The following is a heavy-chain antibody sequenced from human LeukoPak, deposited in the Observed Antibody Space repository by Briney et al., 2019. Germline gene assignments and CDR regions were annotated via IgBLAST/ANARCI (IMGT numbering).Heavy chain of an antibody. J-gene: IGHJ6*02. CDR3: ARERRITMVRGAFYYYGMDV. Sequence: GGSLRLSCAASGFAFSSYSMNWVRQAPGKGLEWVSYSRNSKNIYYAASVEGRFTISRDNSKNTLYLQMNSLRAEDTAVYYCARERRITMVRGAFYYYGMDVWGQGTTVTVSS. CDR1: GFAFSSYS. CDR2: SRNSKNI. V-gene: IGHV3-48*01. D-gene: IGHD3-10*01.